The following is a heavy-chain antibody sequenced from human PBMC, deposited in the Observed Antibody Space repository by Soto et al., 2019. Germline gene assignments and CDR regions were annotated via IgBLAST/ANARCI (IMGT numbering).Heavy chain of an antibody. Sequence: GASVKVSCNASGYTFTSYAMHWVRQAPGQRLEWMGWINAGNGNTKYSQKFQGRVTITRDTSVSTAYMELSSLRSEDTAVYYCASWRYCSGGSCYDTYFQHWGQGTLVTVSS. CDR3: ASWRYCSGGSCYDTYFQH. D-gene: IGHD2-15*01. V-gene: IGHV1-3*01. CDR1: GYTFTSYA. J-gene: IGHJ1*01. CDR2: INAGNGNT.